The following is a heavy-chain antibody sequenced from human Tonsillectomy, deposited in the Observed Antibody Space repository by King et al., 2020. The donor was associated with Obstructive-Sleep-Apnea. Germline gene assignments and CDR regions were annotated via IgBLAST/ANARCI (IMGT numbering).Heavy chain of an antibody. D-gene: IGHD3-22*01. CDR2: ILYDGSNK. Sequence: VQLVESGGGVVQPGRSLRLSCAASGFTFSSYAMHWVRQAPGKGLEWVAVILYDGSNKYYADSVKGRFTISRDNSKNTLYLQMNSLRAEDTAVYYCARDRSTSDDRTHFDYWGQGTLVTVSS. J-gene: IGHJ4*02. CDR3: ARDRSTSDDRTHFDY. CDR1: GFTFSSYA. V-gene: IGHV3-30*04.